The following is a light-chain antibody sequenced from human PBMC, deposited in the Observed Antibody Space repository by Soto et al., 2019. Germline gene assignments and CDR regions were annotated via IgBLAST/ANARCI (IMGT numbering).Light chain of an antibody. Sequence: VWTQSPATVCLSRGERATLSCRASERIYSAYLGWYQQKPGQAPRLLIYGTSSRATGIPDRFSGSGSGTDFTLTISRLEPEDFAVYYCQQYGNSPITFGQGTRLEIK. CDR1: ERIYSAY. J-gene: IGKJ5*01. V-gene: IGKV3-20*01. CDR3: QQYGNSPIT. CDR2: GTS.